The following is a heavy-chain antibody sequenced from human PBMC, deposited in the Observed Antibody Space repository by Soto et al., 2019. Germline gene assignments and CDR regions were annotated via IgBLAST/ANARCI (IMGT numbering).Heavy chain of an antibody. CDR2: IYPGDSDT. V-gene: IGHV5-51*01. Sequence: HGESLKISCKGSGYSFTSYWIGWVRQMPGKGLEWMGIIYPGDSDTRYSPSFQGQVTISADKSISTAYLQWSSLKASDTAMYYCARLNVVVPAAMGAQSRYYGMDVWGQGTTVTVSS. D-gene: IGHD2-2*01. CDR3: ARLNVVVPAAMGAQSRYYGMDV. CDR1: GYSFTSYW. J-gene: IGHJ6*02.